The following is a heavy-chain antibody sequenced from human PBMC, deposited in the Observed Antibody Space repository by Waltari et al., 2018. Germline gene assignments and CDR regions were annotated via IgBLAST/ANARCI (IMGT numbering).Heavy chain of an antibody. Sequence: QVQLAQSGAEVKKPGASVKVSCKASGYTFISYDINWVRQAAGQGLEWMGWMNPNSGNTGFAQKFQGRVAMTRNTARSTAYMELSSLRSEDTAVYFCARGVRIVGTTTGNYYFDYWGQGSLVTASS. J-gene: IGHJ4*02. CDR1: GYTFISYD. V-gene: IGHV1-8*01. D-gene: IGHD5-12*01. CDR2: MNPNSGNT. CDR3: ARGVRIVGTTTGNYYFDY.